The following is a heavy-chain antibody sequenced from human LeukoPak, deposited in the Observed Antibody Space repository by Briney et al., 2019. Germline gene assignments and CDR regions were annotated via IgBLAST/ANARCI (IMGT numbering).Heavy chain of an antibody. Sequence: SVKVSCTASGGTFSSYAISWVRQAPGQGLEWMGGIIPIFGTANYAQKFQGRVTTTADESTSTAYMELSSLRSEDTAVYYCARPNHYDSSGYYRQFDYWGQGTLVTVSS. V-gene: IGHV1-69*13. CDR2: IIPIFGTA. CDR3: ARPNHYDSSGYYRQFDY. J-gene: IGHJ4*02. D-gene: IGHD3-22*01. CDR1: GGTFSSYA.